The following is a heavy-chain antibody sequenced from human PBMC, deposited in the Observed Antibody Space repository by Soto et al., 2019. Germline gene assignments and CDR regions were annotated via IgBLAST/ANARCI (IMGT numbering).Heavy chain of an antibody. Sequence: ASVKVSCKASGYTFTGYYMHWVRQAPGQGLEWMGWINPNSGGTNYAQKFQGRVTMTRDTSISTAYMELSRLRSDDTAVYYCARPIWFGELLGWFDPWGQGTLVTVSS. V-gene: IGHV1-2*02. CDR2: INPNSGGT. CDR1: GYTFTGYY. J-gene: IGHJ5*02. CDR3: ARPIWFGELLGWFDP. D-gene: IGHD3-10*01.